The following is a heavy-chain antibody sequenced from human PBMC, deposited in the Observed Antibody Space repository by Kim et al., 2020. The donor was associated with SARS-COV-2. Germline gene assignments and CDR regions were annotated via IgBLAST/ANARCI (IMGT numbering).Heavy chain of an antibody. J-gene: IGHJ4*02. D-gene: IGHD6-19*01. V-gene: IGHV4-39*01. CDR2: T. CDR3: ARLRLVGAFDY. Sequence: TYATPAPKSRVTISVDTSKNQFSLKLSSVTAADTAVYYCARLRLVGAFDYWGQGTLVTVSS.